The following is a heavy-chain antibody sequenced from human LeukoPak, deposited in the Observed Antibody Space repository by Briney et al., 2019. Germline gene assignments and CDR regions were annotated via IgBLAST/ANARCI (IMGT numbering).Heavy chain of an antibody. D-gene: IGHD5-24*01. Sequence: PGGALRLSCVASGVTGSSNYMSSVRQAPRAGLEWVSIISGGGNTYYAASVKKRFTISSDNSKSTLYLQMKSLRTEDTAVYYCGSRDKGYYYGLDVWGQGTTVPVSS. CDR1: GVTGSSNY. J-gene: IGHJ6*02. V-gene: IGHV3-66*01. CDR2: ISGGGNT. CDR3: GSRDKGYYYGLDV.